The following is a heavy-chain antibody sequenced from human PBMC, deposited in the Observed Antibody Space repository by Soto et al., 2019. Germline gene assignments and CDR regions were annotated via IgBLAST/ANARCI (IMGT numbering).Heavy chain of an antibody. CDR2: ISWNSASI. J-gene: IGHJ6*02. Sequence: PGGSLRLSCAASGFTFDDYAMHWVRQAPGKGLEWVSGISWNSASIGYADSVKGRFTISRDNAKNSLYLQMNSLRTDDTAVYYCARMGDVPYYYYGMDVWGQGTMVTVS. V-gene: IGHV3-9*01. D-gene: IGHD3-16*01. CDR1: GFTFDDYA. CDR3: ARMGDVPYYYYGMDV.